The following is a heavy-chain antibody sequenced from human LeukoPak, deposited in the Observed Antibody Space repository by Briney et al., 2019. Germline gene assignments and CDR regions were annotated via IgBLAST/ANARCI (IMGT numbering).Heavy chain of an antibody. V-gene: IGHV3-21*01. CDR2: ISSSSSYI. J-gene: IGHJ5*02. D-gene: IGHD3-10*01. CDR1: GFTFSSYS. CDR3: ARGAYGSGSYYNVGWFDP. Sequence: GGPLRLSCAASGFTFSSYSMNWVRQAPGKGLEWVSSISSSSSYIYYADSVKGRFTISRDNAKNSLYLQMNSLRAEDTAVYYCARGAYGSGSYYNVGWFDPWGQGTLVTVSS.